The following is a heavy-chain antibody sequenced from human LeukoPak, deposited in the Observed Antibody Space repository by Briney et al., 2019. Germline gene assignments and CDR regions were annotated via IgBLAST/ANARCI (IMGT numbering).Heavy chain of an antibody. J-gene: IGHJ3*02. D-gene: IGHD5-12*01. CDR2: IYYSGST. CDR1: GGSISSYY. CDR3: ARAFPSPVATTTDAFDI. V-gene: IGHV4-59*01. Sequence: SETLSLTCTVSGGSISSYYWSWIRQPPGKGLEWIGYIYYSGSTNYNPSLKSRVTISVDTSKNQFSLKLSSVTAADTAVYYCARAFPSPVATTTDAFDIWGQGTMVTVSS.